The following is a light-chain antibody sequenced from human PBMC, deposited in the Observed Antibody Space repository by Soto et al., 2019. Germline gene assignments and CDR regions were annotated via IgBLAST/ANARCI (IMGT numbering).Light chain of an antibody. J-gene: IGKJ3*01. V-gene: IGKV3-20*01. CDR1: QSINSRY. CDR2: GAS. CDR3: QQFGSSPGFT. Sequence: EIVLTQSPGTLSLSPGERATLSCRASQSINSRYLAWYQQKPCQAPRLLIYGASSSATGIPDRFSGSGSGTDFALTISRLEPEDFAFYYCQQFGSSPGFTFGPGTKVDI.